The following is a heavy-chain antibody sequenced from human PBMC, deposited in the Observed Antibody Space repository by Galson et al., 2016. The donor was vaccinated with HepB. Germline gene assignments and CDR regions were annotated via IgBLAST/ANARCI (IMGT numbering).Heavy chain of an antibody. CDR3: ANDYGDYGFFDL. D-gene: IGHD4-17*01. J-gene: IGHJ4*02. V-gene: IGHV5-51*01. CDR1: GYSFTNYW. CDR2: IYPGDSNA. Sequence: QSGAEVKKPGESLKISCKTSGYSFTNYWIGWVRQMPGKGLEWMGIIYPGDSNATYSPSFQGQVTISVDRSISTAYLQWSSLKASDTAIYYCANDYGDYGFFDLWGQGTRVTVSS.